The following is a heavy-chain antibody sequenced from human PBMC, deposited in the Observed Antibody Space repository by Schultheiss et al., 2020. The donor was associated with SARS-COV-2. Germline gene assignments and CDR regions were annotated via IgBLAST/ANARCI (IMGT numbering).Heavy chain of an antibody. Sequence: GESLKISCAASGFTVSSNYMSWVRQAPGKGLEWVSVIYSGGSTYYADSVKGRFTISRDNSKNTLYLQMNSLRAEDTAVYYCYRYGSYGMDVWGQGTTVTVSS. D-gene: IGHD5-18*01. CDR3: YRYGSYGMDV. CDR2: IYSGGST. CDR1: GFTVSSNY. V-gene: IGHV3-53*01. J-gene: IGHJ6*02.